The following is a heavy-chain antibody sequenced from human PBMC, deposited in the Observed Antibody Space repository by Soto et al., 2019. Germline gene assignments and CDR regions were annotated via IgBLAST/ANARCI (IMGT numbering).Heavy chain of an antibody. V-gene: IGHV4-31*03. J-gene: IGHJ4*02. D-gene: IGHD1-7*01. CDR3: ARGLELKYYFDY. CDR2: IYYSGST. CDR1: GGSISSGGYY. Sequence: QVQLQESGPGLVKPSQTLSLTCTVSGGSISSGGYYWSWIRQHPGKGLEWIGYIYYSGSTYYNPSLKRRVTISVDTSKNQFSRKLSSVTAADTAVYYCARGLELKYYFDYWGQGTLVTVSS.